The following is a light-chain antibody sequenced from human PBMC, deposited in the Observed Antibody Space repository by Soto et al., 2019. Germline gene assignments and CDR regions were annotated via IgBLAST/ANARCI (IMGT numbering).Light chain of an antibody. CDR2: GAS. CDR1: QSVSSFY. J-gene: IGKJ1*01. Sequence: EIVLTQSPGTLSLSPGERATLSCRASQSVSSFYLAWYQQRAGQAPRLLIYGASTRATGIPDRFSGSGSGTYFILTISRLEPEDFAVYYCQQYGGWPRTFGQGTKVEIK. V-gene: IGKV3-20*01. CDR3: QQYGGWPRT.